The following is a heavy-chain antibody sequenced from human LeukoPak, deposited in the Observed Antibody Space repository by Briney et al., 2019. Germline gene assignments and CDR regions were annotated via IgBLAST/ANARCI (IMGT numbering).Heavy chain of an antibody. CDR3: AGSYRSASISNGMDV. CDR2: TYYSGST. Sequence: PSETLSLTRTVSGGSISSGAFYWSWIRQHPGKGLEWIGYTYYSGSTYYNTSLRSRVTISVDTSKNQFSLTLSSVTAADTAVYYCAGSYRSASISNGMDVWGQGTTVTVSS. J-gene: IGHJ6*02. CDR1: GGSISSGAFY. V-gene: IGHV4-31*03. D-gene: IGHD6-6*01.